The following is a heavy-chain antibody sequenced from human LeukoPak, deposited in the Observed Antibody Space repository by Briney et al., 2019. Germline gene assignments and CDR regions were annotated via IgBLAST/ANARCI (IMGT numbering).Heavy chain of an antibody. CDR1: GGSISSYY. CDR2: IYYSGST. Sequence: SETLSLTCTVSGGSISSYYWGWIRQPPGKGLEWIGSIYYSGSTYYNPSLKSRVTISVDTSKNQFSLKLSSVTAADTAVYYCARDGGYSGYDSYWYFDLWGRGTLVTVSS. CDR3: ARDGGYSGYDSYWYFDL. D-gene: IGHD5-12*01. V-gene: IGHV4-39*07. J-gene: IGHJ2*01.